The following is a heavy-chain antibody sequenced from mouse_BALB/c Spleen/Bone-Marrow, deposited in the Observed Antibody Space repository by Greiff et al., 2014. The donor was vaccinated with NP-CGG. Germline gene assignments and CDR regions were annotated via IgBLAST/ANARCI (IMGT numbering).Heavy chain of an antibody. V-gene: IGHV1S81*02. J-gene: IGHJ2*01. CDR3: ARGRVFYGNLFDY. D-gene: IGHD2-1*01. CDR2: INPSNGRT. Sequence: VQLVESGAELVKPGASVKLSCTASGYTFNSYWMHWVRQRPGQDLEWIGEINPSNGRTSYNERFKNKATLTVARSSSTAYMQLSSLTSGDSAVYYCARGRVFYGNLFDYWGQGTTLTVSS. CDR1: GYTFNSYW.